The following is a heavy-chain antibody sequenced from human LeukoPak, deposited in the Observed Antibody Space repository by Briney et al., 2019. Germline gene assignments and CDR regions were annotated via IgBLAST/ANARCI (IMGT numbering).Heavy chain of an antibody. CDR2: IYFSGST. Sequence: SETLSLTRTVSGDSVSTTIYYWGWIRQPPRRGLECIGSIYFSGSTYYNPYLKSRATILVDTSRNQFSLKLSSVTAADTAVYYCARIYPIIGYCSSTSCPASFDIWGQGTMVTVSS. CDR1: GDSVSTTIYY. V-gene: IGHV4-39*07. CDR3: ARIYPIIGYCSSTSCPASFDI. J-gene: IGHJ3*02. D-gene: IGHD2-2*01.